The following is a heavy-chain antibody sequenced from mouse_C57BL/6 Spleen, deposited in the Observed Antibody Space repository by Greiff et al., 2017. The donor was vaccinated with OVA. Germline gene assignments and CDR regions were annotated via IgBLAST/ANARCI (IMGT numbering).Heavy chain of an antibody. Sequence: QVQLQQSGAELARPGASVKMSCKASGYTFTSYTMHWVKQRPGQGLEWIGYINPSSGYTKYNQKFKDKATLTADKSSSTAYMQLSSLTSEDAAVYYCAKNYDYAMDYWGQGTSVTVSS. CDR2: INPSSGYT. CDR3: AKNYDYAMDY. CDR1: GYTFTSYT. J-gene: IGHJ4*01. V-gene: IGHV1-4*01. D-gene: IGHD1-1*01.